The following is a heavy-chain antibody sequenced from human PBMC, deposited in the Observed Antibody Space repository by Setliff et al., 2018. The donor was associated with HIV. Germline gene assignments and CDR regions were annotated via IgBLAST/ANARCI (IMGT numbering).Heavy chain of an antibody. J-gene: IGHJ5*02. CDR1: GGSISTYF. Sequence: SETLSLTCTVSGGSISTYFWSWVRQTPGKGLEWIGYIYYTGSTNYNPSLKSRVTISVDTSKSQFSLKLSSLTAADTAVYYCARGRTQWPNYNYFDPWGLGTLVTVSS. CDR2: IYYTGST. D-gene: IGHD6-19*01. CDR3: ARGRTQWPNYNYFDP. V-gene: IGHV4-59*08.